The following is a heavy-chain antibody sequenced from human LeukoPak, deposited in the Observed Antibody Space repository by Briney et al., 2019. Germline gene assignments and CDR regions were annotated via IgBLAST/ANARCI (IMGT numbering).Heavy chain of an antibody. CDR1: GGSISSYY. CDR3: ARDSGSYPDY. Sequence: SETLSLTCTVSGGSISSYYWGWIRQPPGKGLEWIGYIYYSGSTNYNPSLKSRVTISVDTSKNQFSLRLSSVTAADTAVYYCARDSGSYPDYWGQGTLVTVSS. V-gene: IGHV4-59*01. J-gene: IGHJ4*02. D-gene: IGHD1-26*01. CDR2: IYYSGST.